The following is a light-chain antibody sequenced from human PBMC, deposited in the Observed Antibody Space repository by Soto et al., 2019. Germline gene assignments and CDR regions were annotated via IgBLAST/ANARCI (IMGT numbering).Light chain of an antibody. CDR1: QGISSN. CDR3: QQLKSYPIT. Sequence: IHMTQSPSTLSASVGDRVTITCRASQGISSNLAWYQQKPGKAPKVLINAASTLQSGVPSRFTGSGSGTAFTLTISSLQPEDFATYYCQQLKSYPITFGQGHDWR. CDR2: AAS. J-gene: IGKJ5*01. V-gene: IGKV1-9*01.